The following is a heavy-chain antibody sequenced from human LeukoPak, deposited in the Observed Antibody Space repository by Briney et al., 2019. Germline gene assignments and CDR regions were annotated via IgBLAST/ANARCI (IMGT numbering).Heavy chain of an antibody. Sequence: GESLRLSCAASGFTFGSYAMSWVRQIPGKSLEWVSIITNGGGTTYYADSVRARFTISRDNSKNMLYLQMNSLRAEDTAVYYCVKLSSGSGSKFGFDSWGQGTLVTVSS. CDR2: ITNGGGTT. D-gene: IGHD6-19*01. CDR3: VKLSSGSGSKFGFDS. CDR1: GFTFGSYA. J-gene: IGHJ4*02. V-gene: IGHV3-23*01.